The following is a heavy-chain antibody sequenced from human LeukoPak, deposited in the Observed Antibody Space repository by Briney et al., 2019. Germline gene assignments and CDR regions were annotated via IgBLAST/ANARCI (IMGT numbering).Heavy chain of an antibody. CDR3: ANLPYGDYVGYFDY. J-gene: IGHJ4*02. Sequence: GGSLSLSCAASGFTFSSYAMSWVRQAPGKGLEWVSAISGSGGSTYYADSVKGRFTISRDNSKNTLYLQMNSLRAEDTAVYYCANLPYGDYVGYFDYWGQGTLVTVSS. V-gene: IGHV3-23*01. CDR2: ISGSGGST. D-gene: IGHD4-17*01. CDR1: GFTFSSYA.